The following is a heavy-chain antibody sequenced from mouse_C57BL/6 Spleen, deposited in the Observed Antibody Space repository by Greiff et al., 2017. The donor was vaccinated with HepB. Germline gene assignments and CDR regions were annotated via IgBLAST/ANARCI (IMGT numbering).Heavy chain of an antibody. Sequence: QVQLQQPGAELVRPGSSVKLSCKASGYTFTSYWMHWVKQRPIQGLEWIGNIDPSDSETHYNQKFKDKATLTVEKSSSTAYMQLSSLTSEDSAVYYFARGESTMITTGYFDVWGTGTTVTVSS. J-gene: IGHJ1*03. CDR1: GYTFTSYW. V-gene: IGHV1-52*01. CDR3: ARGESTMITTGYFDV. D-gene: IGHD2-4*01. CDR2: IDPSDSET.